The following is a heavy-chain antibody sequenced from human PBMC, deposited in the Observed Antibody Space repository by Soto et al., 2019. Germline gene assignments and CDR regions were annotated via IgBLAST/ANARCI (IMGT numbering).Heavy chain of an antibody. V-gene: IGHV1-18*01. Sequence: QVQLVQSGAEVKKPGASVKVSCKASGYTFTSYGISWVRQAPGQGLEWMGWISAYNGNTNYAQKLQGRVTMTTDTSTSTAYMELRSLRADDTAVYYCARDRPGGYSYGYEVDYWGQGTLVTVSS. CDR2: ISAYNGNT. CDR3: ARDRPGGYSYGYEVDY. CDR1: GYTFTSYG. J-gene: IGHJ4*02. D-gene: IGHD5-18*01.